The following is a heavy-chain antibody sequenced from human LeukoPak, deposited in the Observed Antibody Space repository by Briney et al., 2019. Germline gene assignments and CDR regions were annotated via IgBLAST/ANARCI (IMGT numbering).Heavy chain of an antibody. CDR3: LTWPFDY. D-gene: IGHD5-24*01. CDR2: TYSGGST. J-gene: IGHJ4*02. Sequence: PGGSLRLSCIASGFTVSSTYMSWVRQAPGKGLEWVSVTYSGGSTYYADSVKGRFTISRDNSKNTLYLQMSSLRADDTAVYYCLTWPFDYWGQGTLVTVSS. V-gene: IGHV3-53*01. CDR1: GFTVSSTY.